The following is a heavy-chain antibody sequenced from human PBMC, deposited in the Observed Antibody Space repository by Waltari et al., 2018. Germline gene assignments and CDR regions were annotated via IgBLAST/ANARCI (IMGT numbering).Heavy chain of an antibody. J-gene: IGHJ6*02. V-gene: IGHV4-59*01. CDR3: ARVPVRVRFLEGAEYYGMDV. D-gene: IGHD3-3*01. CDR2: IYYSGST. Sequence: QVQLQESGPGLVKPSETLSLTCTVSGGSISSYYWSWIRQPPGKGLEWIGYIYYSGSTNYNPSLKSRVTISVDTSKNQFSLKLSSVTAADTAVYYCARVPVRVRFLEGAEYYGMDVWGQGTTVTVSS. CDR1: GGSISSYY.